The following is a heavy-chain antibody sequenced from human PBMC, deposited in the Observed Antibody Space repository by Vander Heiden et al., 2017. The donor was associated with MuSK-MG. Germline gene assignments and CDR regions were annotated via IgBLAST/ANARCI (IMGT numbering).Heavy chain of an antibody. Sequence: EVQLVESGGGLVKPGGSLRLSCMASGFTFSDAWMSWVRQVPGQGLEWVGRIKRKSDGETTDYPAPVKGRFKMSIDDSKHTVHLKMNSLKSEDSAEYYCTTVGNSSRSGHYYYMDARGKGTTVTVSS. CDR2: IKRKSDGETT. V-gene: IGHV3-15*01. J-gene: IGHJ6*03. D-gene: IGHD1-26*01. CDR3: TTVGNSSRSGHYYYMDA. CDR1: GFTFSDAW.